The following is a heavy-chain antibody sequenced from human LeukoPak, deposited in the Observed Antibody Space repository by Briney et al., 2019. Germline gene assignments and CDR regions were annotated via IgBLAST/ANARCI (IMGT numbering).Heavy chain of an antibody. CDR3: ARDQPYYDFWSGYYPYYMDV. J-gene: IGHJ6*03. Sequence: PSETLSLTCTVSGGSISSYYWSWIRQPPGKGLEWIGYIYYSGSTNYNPSLKSRVTISVDTSKNQFSLKLSSATAADTVVYYCARDQPYYDFWSGYYPYYMDVWGKGTTVTVSS. CDR1: GGSISSYY. V-gene: IGHV4-59*01. D-gene: IGHD3-3*01. CDR2: IYYSGST.